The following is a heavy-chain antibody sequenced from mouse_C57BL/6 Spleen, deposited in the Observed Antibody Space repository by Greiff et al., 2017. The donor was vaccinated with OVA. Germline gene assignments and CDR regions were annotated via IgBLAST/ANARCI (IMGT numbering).Heavy chain of an antibody. CDR2: ILPGSGST. CDR1: GYTFTGYW. J-gene: IGHJ2*01. Sequence: VMLVESGAELMKPGASVKLSCKATGYTFTGYWIEWVKQRPGHGLEWIGEILPGSGSTNYNEKFKGKATFTADTSSNTAYMQLSSLTPGDSAICSCARLSNDYATDYWGQGTTLTVSS. V-gene: IGHV1-9*01. D-gene: IGHD2-4*01. CDR3: ARLSNDYATDY.